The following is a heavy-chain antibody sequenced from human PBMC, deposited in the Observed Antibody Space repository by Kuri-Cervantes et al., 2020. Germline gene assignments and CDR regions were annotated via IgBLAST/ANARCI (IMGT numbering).Heavy chain of an antibody. CDR1: GGSFRGYY. J-gene: IGHJ6*03. CDR2: INHSGST. V-gene: IGHV4-34*01. D-gene: IGHD3-10*01. CDR3: ARGGNYYGSGSWLPNYYYYYMDV. Sequence: SQTLSLTCPVYGGSFRGYYWSWIRQPPGKGLEWIGEINHSGSTNYNPSLKSRVTISVDTSKNQFSLKLSSVTAADTAVYYCARGGNYYGSGSWLPNYYYYYMDVWGKGTTVTVSS.